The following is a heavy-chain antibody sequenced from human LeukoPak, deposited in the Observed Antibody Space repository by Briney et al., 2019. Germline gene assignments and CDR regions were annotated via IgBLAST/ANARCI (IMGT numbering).Heavy chain of an antibody. J-gene: IGHJ6*02. CDR2: ISYDGSNK. Sequence: GGSLRLSCAASGFTFSSYAMHWVRQAPGKGLEWVAVISYDGSNKYYADSVKGRFTISRDNSKNTLYLQMNSLRAEDTAVYYCARDLGYCSSTSCSLYGMDVWGQGTTVTVSS. CDR3: ARDLGYCSSTSCSLYGMDV. D-gene: IGHD2-2*01. CDR1: GFTFSSYA. V-gene: IGHV3-30-3*01.